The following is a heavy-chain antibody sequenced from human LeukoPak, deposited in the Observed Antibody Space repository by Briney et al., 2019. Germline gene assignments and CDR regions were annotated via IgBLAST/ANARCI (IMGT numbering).Heavy chain of an antibody. CDR3: AILEYYYDSSGPDYYYYGMDV. Sequence: ASVKVSCKVSGYTLTELSMHWVRQAPGKGLEWMGGFDPEDGETIYAQKFQGRVTMTEDTSTDTAYMELSSLRSEDTAVYYCAILEYYYDSSGPDYYYYGMDVWGQGTTVTVSS. V-gene: IGHV1-24*01. J-gene: IGHJ6*02. CDR2: FDPEDGET. D-gene: IGHD3-22*01. CDR1: GYTLTELS.